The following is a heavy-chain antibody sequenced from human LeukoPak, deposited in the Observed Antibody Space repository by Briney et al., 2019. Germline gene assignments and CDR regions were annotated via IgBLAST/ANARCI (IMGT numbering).Heavy chain of an antibody. CDR3: AKFYCSGWSHFDY. J-gene: IGHJ4*02. Sequence: GGSLRLSCAASGCTFSSYDRRWGGRAPGRGGEWGSAISGSGGSTNYTDSVKGRVTISRDNSKNTLSLQMNSLRAEDTAVYYCAKFYCSGWSHFDYWGQGTMVTVSS. V-gene: IGHV3-23*01. D-gene: IGHD6-19*01. CDR2: ISGSGGST. CDR1: GCTFSSYD.